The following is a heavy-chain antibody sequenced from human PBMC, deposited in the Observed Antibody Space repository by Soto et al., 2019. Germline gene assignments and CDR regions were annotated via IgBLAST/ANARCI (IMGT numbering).Heavy chain of an antibody. CDR2: IKEDGSEK. Sequence: EVQLVESGGGLVQPGGSLRLSCAASGFTFSSYWMTWVRQAPGKGLEWVANIKEDGSEKYYVDPVKSRFTISRDNAKNSVYLQMNSLRAEDTAVYYCADSDSYTDVWGKGTTVTVSS. CDR1: GFTFSSYW. V-gene: IGHV3-7*01. CDR3: ADSDSYTDV. D-gene: IGHD1-26*01. J-gene: IGHJ6*03.